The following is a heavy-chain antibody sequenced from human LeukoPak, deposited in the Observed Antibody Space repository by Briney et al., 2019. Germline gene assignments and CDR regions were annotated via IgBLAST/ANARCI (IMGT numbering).Heavy chain of an antibody. D-gene: IGHD3-10*01. J-gene: IGHJ4*02. CDR2: IYYSGST. CDR1: GDSLSSYY. Sequence: PSETLSLTCTVSGDSLSSYYWSWIRQPPGKGLEWIGYIYYSGSTNYNPSLKSRVTISVATSKNQFSLKLSSVTAADTAVYYCARVTWFGELFLDYWGQGTLVTVSS. CDR3: ARVTWFGELFLDY. V-gene: IGHV4-59*08.